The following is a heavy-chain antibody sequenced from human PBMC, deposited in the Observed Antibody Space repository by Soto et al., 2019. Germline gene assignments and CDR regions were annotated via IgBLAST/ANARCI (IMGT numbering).Heavy chain of an antibody. J-gene: IGHJ5*02. Sequence: ASVKVSCKASGYTFTSYYMHWVRQAPGQGLEWMGIINPSGGSTSYAQKFQGRVTMTRDTSTSTVYMELSSLRSEDTAVYYCAKVYPSDTRYGYVGNNWFDPWGQGTLVTVSS. D-gene: IGHD5-18*01. CDR3: AKVYPSDTRYGYVGNNWFDP. CDR1: GYTFTSYY. CDR2: INPSGGST. V-gene: IGHV1-46*03.